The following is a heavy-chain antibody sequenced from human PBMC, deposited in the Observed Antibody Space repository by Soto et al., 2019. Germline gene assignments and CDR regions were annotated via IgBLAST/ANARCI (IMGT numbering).Heavy chain of an antibody. CDR3: ARDKTTVTTSEFDY. J-gene: IGHJ4*02. CDR1: GYTFTGYY. Sequence: GASVKVSCKASGYTFTGYYMHWVRQAPGQGLEWMGWINPNSGGTNYAQKFQGWVTMTRGTSISTAYMELSRLRSDDTAVYYCARDKTTVTTSEFDYWGQGTLVTVSS. V-gene: IGHV1-2*04. D-gene: IGHD4-17*01. CDR2: INPNSGGT.